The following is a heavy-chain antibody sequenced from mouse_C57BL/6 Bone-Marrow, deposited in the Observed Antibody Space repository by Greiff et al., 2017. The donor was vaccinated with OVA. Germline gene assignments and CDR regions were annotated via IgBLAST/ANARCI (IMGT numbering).Heavy chain of an antibody. J-gene: IGHJ3*01. CDR1: GYTFTSYD. D-gene: IGHD1-1*01. V-gene: IGHV1-85*01. CDR3: AREGFTTVGEIPFAY. CDR2: IYPRDGST. Sequence: QVQLQQSGPELVKPGASVKLSCKASGYTFTSYDINWVKQRPGQGLEWIGWIYPRDGSTKYNEKFKGKATLTVDTSSSTAYMELHSLTSEDSAVYFCAREGFTTVGEIPFAYWGQGTLVTVSA.